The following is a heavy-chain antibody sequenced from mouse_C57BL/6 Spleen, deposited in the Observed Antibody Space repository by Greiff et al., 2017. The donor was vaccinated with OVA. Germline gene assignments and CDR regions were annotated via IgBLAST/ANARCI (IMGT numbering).Heavy chain of an antibody. J-gene: IGHJ4*01. V-gene: IGHV2-2*01. CDR1: GFSLTSYG. CDR3: ARNYYYGSSYDYAMDD. CDR2: IWSGGST. Sequence: VQLMESGPGLVQPSQSLSITCTVSGFSLTSYGVHWVRQSPGKGLEWLGVIWSGGSTDYNAAFISRLSISKDNSKSQVFFKMNSLQADDAAIYYCARNYYYGSSYDYAMDDWGQGTSVTVSS. D-gene: IGHD1-1*01.